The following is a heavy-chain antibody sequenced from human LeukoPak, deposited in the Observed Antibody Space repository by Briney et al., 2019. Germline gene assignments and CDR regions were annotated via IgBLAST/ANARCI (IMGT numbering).Heavy chain of an antibody. V-gene: IGHV3-23*01. CDR2: ISGGGGST. CDR3: AISGGYCSSTSCYPFDY. Sequence: GGSLRLSCAASGFTFSSYWMSWVRQAPGKGLEWVSAISGGGGSTYYADSVKGRFTISRDNSNNTLYLQMNSLKVEDTAVYYCAISGGYCSSTSCYPFDYWGQGTLVTVSS. D-gene: IGHD2-2*01. J-gene: IGHJ4*02. CDR1: GFTFSSYW.